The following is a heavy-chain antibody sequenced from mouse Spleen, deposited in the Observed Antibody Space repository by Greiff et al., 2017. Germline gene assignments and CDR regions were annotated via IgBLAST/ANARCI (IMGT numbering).Heavy chain of an antibody. CDR3: ARKDVNYAMDY. CDR2: ISYSGST. CDR1: GYSITSDYA. Sequence: EVKLVESGPGLVKPSQSLSLTCTVTGYSITSDYAWNWIRQFPGNKLEWMGYISYSGSTSYNPSLKSRISITRDTSKNQFFLQLNSVTTEDTATYYCARKDVNYAMDYWGQGTSVTVSS. J-gene: IGHJ4*01. V-gene: IGHV3-2*02.